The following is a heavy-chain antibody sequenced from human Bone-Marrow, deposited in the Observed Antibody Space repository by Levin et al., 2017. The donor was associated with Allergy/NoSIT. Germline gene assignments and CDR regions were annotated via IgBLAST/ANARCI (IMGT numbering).Heavy chain of an antibody. CDR1: GYSFTSYW. V-gene: IGHV5-51*01. CDR3: ARPAEHCGGDCYPTDAFDI. J-gene: IGHJ3*02. Sequence: NLGESLKISCKGSGYSFTSYWIGWVRQMPGKGLEWMGIIYPGDSDTRYSPSFQGQVTISADKSISTAYLQWSSLKASDTAMYYCARPAEHCGGDCYPTDAFDIWGQGTMVTVSS. D-gene: IGHD2-21*02. CDR2: IYPGDSDT.